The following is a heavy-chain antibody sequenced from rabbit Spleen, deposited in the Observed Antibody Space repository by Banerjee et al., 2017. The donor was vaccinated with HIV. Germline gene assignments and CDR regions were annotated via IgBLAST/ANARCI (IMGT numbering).Heavy chain of an antibody. J-gene: IGHJ4*01. CDR1: GFDFSNYG. V-gene: IGHV1S40*01. CDR2: IYAVSNGKT. CDR3: ARDWASTSGYYSYFNL. D-gene: IGHD1-1*01. Sequence: QSLEESGGDLVKPGASLTLTCTASGFDFSNYGITWVRQAPGKGLEWIAYIYAVSNGKTYYASWAKGRFTISKTSSTTVTLQMTSLTAADTATYFCARDWASTSGYYSYFNLWGPGTLVTVS.